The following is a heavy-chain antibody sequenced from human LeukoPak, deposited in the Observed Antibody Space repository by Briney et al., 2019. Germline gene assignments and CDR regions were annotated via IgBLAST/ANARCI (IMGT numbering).Heavy chain of an antibody. Sequence: PGGSLRLSCAASGFTFSSYAMSWVRQAPGKGLEWVSAISGSGGSTYYADSVKGRFTISRDNSKNTLYLQMNSLRAEDTAVYYCALGMHPIFGVVIGGMDVWGQGTTVTVSS. J-gene: IGHJ6*02. CDR3: ALGMHPIFGVVIGGMDV. CDR1: GFTFSSYA. D-gene: IGHD3-3*01. CDR2: ISGSGGST. V-gene: IGHV3-23*01.